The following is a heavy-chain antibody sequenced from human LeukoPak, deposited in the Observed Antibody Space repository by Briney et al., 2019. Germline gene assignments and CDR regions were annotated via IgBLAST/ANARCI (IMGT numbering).Heavy chain of an antibody. J-gene: IGHJ2*01. CDR3: ARDGYYYYDRGYFDL. Sequence: PWGSLRLSCAASGFTFSDYYMSWIRQAPGKGLEWVSYISSSSSYTNYADSVKGRFTISRDNAKNSLYLQMNSLRAEDTAVYYCARDGYYYYDRGYFDLWGRGTLVTVSS. D-gene: IGHD3-22*01. CDR1: GFTFSDYY. CDR2: ISSSSSYT. V-gene: IGHV3-11*05.